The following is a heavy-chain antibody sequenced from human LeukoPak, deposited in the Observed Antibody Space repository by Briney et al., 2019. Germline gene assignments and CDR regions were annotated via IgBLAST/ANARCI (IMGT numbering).Heavy chain of an antibody. CDR2: IYYTGDA. CDR3: ARVESGYYDSFDI. J-gene: IGHJ3*02. V-gene: IGHV4-39*07. CDR1: GDSISSSSYY. Sequence: SETLSLTCTVPGDSISSSSYYWGWIRQPPGKGLEYIGTIYYTGDAYYNPSLKGRVTISIDTSRKQFSLKLNSVTAADTAVYYCARVESGYYDSFDIWGQGTMVIVSS. D-gene: IGHD3-22*01.